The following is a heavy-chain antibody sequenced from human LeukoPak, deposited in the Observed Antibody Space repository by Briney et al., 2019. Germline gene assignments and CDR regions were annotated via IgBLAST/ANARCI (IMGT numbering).Heavy chain of an antibody. CDR1: GLTFKDFY. V-gene: IGHV3-11*01. J-gene: IGHJ4*02. CDR2: ISNIGPTV. Sequence: PGGSLRLSCAASGLTFKDFYMAWIRQAPGKGLEWVSYISNIGPTVYYADSVKGRFTISRDNAKNSLYLQLDSLRAEDTAVYYCAKDGDGDFFDHWGQGTLVTVSS. D-gene: IGHD4-17*01. CDR3: AKDGDGDFFDH.